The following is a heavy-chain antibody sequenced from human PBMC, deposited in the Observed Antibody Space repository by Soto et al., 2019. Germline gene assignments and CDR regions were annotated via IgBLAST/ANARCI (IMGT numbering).Heavy chain of an antibody. CDR3: ARDKSGPADY. D-gene: IGHD1-26*01. CDR2: IKDDGST. J-gene: IGHJ4*02. Sequence: GGSLRLSCAASGLTFSNYWMHWVRQAPGKGLVWVSLIKDDGSTTYADSVKGRFTISRDNAKNTLNLQMNSLRVEDTAVYYCARDKSGPADYWGQGTLVTVSS. V-gene: IGHV3-74*01. CDR1: GLTFSNYW.